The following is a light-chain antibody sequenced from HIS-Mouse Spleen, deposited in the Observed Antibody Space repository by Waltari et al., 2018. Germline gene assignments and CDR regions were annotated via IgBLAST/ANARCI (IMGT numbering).Light chain of an antibody. V-gene: IGLV3-10*01. J-gene: IGLJ2*01. CDR3: YSTDSSGNHRV. CDR2: EDS. CDR1: ALPKKY. Sequence: SYELTQPPSVSVSPGQTARITCSGDALPKKYAYWYQQKSGQAPVLVIYEDSKRPSGVPKRVAGSSSWTMATLTISGAQLEDEADYYCYSTDSSGNHRVFGGGTKLTVL.